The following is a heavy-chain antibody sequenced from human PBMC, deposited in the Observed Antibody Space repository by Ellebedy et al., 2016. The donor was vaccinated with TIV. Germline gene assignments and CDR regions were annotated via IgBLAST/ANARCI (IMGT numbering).Heavy chain of an antibody. V-gene: IGHV4-39*01. J-gene: IGHJ4*02. CDR3: ARRDRYGDYLDY. Sequence: SETLSLXCTVSGGRISSGGHYWSWIRQPPGKGLQWIGNIFYTGSTYYNPSLKSRVTISVDTSKNQFSLKLSSVTAADTAVYYCARRDRYGDYLDYWGQGTLVTVSS. CDR1: GGRISSGGHY. D-gene: IGHD4-17*01. CDR2: IFYTGST.